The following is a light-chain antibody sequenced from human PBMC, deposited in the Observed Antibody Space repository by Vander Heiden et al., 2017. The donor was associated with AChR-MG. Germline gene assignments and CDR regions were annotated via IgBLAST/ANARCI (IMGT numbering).Light chain of an antibody. Sequence: QSALTQPASVSGSPGQSITISCTGTSSDVGCYNYVSWYQQHRGKAPKLMIYDVSNRPSGVSNRFSGSKSGNTASLTISGLQAEDEADYYCSSYTSSSTQVFGGGTKLTVL. CDR3: SSYTSSSTQV. V-gene: IGLV2-14*03. CDR1: SSDVGCYNY. J-gene: IGLJ3*02. CDR2: DVS.